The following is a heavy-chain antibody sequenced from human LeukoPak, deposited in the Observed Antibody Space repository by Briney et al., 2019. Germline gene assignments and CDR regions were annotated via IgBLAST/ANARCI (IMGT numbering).Heavy chain of an antibody. CDR2: IYYTGNT. CDR1: GGSSSGYY. Sequence: SETLSLTCAVYGGSSSGYYWSWIRQPPGKGLEWIGYIYYTGNTHYNFSLKSRVTISVATSKNQFSLKLSSVTAADTATYYCAREGRDRNRFEYWGHGTLVTVSS. D-gene: IGHD1-14*01. J-gene: IGHJ4*01. CDR3: AREGRDRNRFEY. V-gene: IGHV4-59*01.